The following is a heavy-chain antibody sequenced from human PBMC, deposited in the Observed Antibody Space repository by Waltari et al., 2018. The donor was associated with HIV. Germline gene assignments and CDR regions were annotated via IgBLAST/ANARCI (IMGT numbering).Heavy chain of an antibody. V-gene: IGHV3-30*02. CDR3: AKAPHHYDSSGPVY. Sequence: QVQLVESGGGVVQPGGSLRLSCTASGFTFSNYGMYWVRQAPGKGRQWVAFIRDDGTNKYYAYSVKGRFIISRDNSKNTLSLQMHSLRAEDTAVYYCAKAPHHYDSSGPVYWGQGTLVTVSS. CDR1: GFTFSNYG. J-gene: IGHJ4*02. D-gene: IGHD3-22*01. CDR2: IRDDGTNK.